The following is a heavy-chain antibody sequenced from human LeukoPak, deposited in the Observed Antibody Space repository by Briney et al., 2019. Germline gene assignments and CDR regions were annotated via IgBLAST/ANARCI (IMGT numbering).Heavy chain of an antibody. CDR3: ATDEGVVPAAMVYFQP. CDR2: FDPEDGET. Sequence: SVNLLQEVSRYTHTLLSMLWVRRAPGKGLEWMGGFDPEDGETIYAQKFQGRVTMTEDTSTDTAYMEPSSLRSEDTAVYYCATDEGVVPAAMVYFQPWGQGTLVTVSS. CDR1: RYTHTLLS. D-gene: IGHD2-2*01. V-gene: IGHV1-24*01. J-gene: IGHJ1*01.